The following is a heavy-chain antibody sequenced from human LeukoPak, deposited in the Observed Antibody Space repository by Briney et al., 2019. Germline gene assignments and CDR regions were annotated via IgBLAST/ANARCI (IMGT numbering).Heavy chain of an antibody. CDR1: GGSFSGYY. V-gene: IGHV4-34*01. J-gene: IGHJ4*02. D-gene: IGHD2-2*02. CDR3: ARTHPKYIPLYYFDY. Sequence: PSETLSLTCAVYGGSFSGYYWSWIRQPPGKGLEWIGEINHSGSTNYNPSLKSRVTISVDTSKNQFSLKLSSVTAADTAVYYCARTHPKYIPLYYFDYWGQGTLVTVS. CDR2: INHSGST.